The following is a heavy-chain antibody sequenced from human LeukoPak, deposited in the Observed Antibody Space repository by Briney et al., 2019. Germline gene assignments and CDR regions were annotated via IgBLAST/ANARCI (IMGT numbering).Heavy chain of an antibody. CDR2: IYPDDFDV. CDR3: ARTPDPFTAPWYWFDS. V-gene: IGHV5-51*03. D-gene: IGHD6-13*01. Sequence: GESLKISCKGSEYRFANYWIGWVRQMPGKGLEWLGIIYPDDFDVRYSPSLQGHVSISADKSVNTAYLQWSSLKASDTAMYYCARTPDPFTAPWYWFDSWGQGTLVTVSS. J-gene: IGHJ5*01. CDR1: EYRFANYW.